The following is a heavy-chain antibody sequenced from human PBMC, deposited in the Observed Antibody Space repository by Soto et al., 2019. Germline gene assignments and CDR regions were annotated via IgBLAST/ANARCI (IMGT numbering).Heavy chain of an antibody. D-gene: IGHD3-16*02. CDR1: GFTFSSYG. V-gene: IGHV3-30*18. J-gene: IGHJ4*02. Sequence: PGGSLRLSCAASGFTFSSYGMHWVRQAPGKGLEWVAVISYDGSNKYYADSVKGRFTISRDNSKNTLYLQMNSLRAEDTAVYYCAKEFRKITFGGVILGPDYWGQGTLVTVSS. CDR3: AKEFRKITFGGVILGPDY. CDR2: ISYDGSNK.